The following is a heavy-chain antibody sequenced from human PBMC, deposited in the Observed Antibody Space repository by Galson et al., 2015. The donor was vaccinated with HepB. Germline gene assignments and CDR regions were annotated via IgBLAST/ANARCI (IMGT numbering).Heavy chain of an antibody. Sequence: ETLSLTCSISGGSLTTYYWGWIRQPPGEGLEWIGHIHSTGITTYNPSLKSRVTISVDTSHNQISPRLSSVTAADTAVYYCARPRHVEVNYYYIDVWGKGTTVTVS. CDR1: GGSLTTYY. V-gene: IGHV4-59*01. D-gene: IGHD3-22*01. CDR2: IHSTGIT. J-gene: IGHJ6*03. CDR3: ARPRHVEVNYYYIDV.